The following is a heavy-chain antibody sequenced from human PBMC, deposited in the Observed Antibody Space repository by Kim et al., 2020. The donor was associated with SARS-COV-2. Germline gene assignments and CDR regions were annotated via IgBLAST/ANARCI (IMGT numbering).Heavy chain of an antibody. J-gene: IGHJ4*02. CDR2: IDPSDSYT. V-gene: IGHV5-10-1*01. Sequence: GESLKISCKGSGYSFTSYWISWVHQMPGKGLEWMGRIDPSDSYTNYSPSFQGHVTISADKSISTAYLQWSSLKASDTAMYYCARISSGYYLGGLIDYWGQGTLVTVSS. CDR1: GYSFTSYW. CDR3: ARISSGYYLGGLIDY. D-gene: IGHD3-22*01.